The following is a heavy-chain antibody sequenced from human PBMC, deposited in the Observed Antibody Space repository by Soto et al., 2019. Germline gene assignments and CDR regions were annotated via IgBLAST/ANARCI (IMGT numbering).Heavy chain of an antibody. D-gene: IGHD5-12*01. CDR3: ARGRWLRSSFDY. V-gene: IGHV4-34*01. J-gene: IGHJ4*02. CDR1: GGSFSGYY. CDR2: INHSGST. Sequence: QVQLQQWGAGLLKPSETLSLTCAVYGGSFSGYYWSWIRQPPGKGLEWIGEINHSGSTNYNPSLKSRVTISVDTSKNQFSRKLSSVTAADTAVYYCARGRWLRSSFDYWGQGTLVTVSS.